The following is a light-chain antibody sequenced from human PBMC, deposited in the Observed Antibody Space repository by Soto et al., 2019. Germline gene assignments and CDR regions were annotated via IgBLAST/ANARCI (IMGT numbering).Light chain of an antibody. CDR3: SSYGGSNNLYV. CDR2: EVS. CDR1: SSDVGAYKY. J-gene: IGLJ1*01. V-gene: IGLV2-8*01. Sequence: QSVLTQPPSASGSPGQSVTISCTGTSSDVGAYKYVSWYQQHPGKAPKVMIYEVSKRPSGVPDRFSGSKSGNTASLTVSGLQAEDEAEYYCSSYGGSNNLYVFGTGTQLTVL.